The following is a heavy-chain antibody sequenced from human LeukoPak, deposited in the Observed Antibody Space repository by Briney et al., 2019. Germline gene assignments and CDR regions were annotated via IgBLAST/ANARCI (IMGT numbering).Heavy chain of an antibody. CDR3: AKEMTSLYYYGSGSSSYYLDY. CDR1: GFTVSSNY. Sequence: GGSLRLSCAASGFTVSSNYMTWVRQAPGKGLEWVSSISSSSSYIYYADSVKGRFTISRDNSKNTLYLQMNSLRAEDTAVYYCAKEMTSLYYYGSGSSSYYLDYWGQGTLVTVSS. J-gene: IGHJ4*02. D-gene: IGHD3-10*01. CDR2: ISSSSSYI. V-gene: IGHV3-21*01.